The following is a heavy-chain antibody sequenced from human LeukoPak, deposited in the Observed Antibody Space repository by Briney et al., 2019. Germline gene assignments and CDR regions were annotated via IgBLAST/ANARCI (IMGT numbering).Heavy chain of an antibody. D-gene: IGHD2-8*01. V-gene: IGHV4-39*01. J-gene: IGHJ5*02. CDR3: ARHQYCTNDVCTAGGWFDP. CDR2: IYYSGTT. CDR1: GGSISSSSYY. Sequence: EASETLSLTCTVSGGSISSSSYYWGWIRQPPGKGLEWIGSIYYSGTTYYNPSLKSRVTISVDMSKNQFSLKLSSVTAADTAVYYCARHQYCTNDVCTAGGWFDPWGQGTLVTVSS.